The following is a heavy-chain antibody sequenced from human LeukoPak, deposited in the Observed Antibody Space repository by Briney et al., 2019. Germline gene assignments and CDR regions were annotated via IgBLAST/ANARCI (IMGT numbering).Heavy chain of an antibody. D-gene: IGHD3-10*01. J-gene: IGHJ3*02. Sequence: GGSLRLSCAASGFTFSSYDMHWVRQATGKGLEWVSAIGTAGDTYYPGSVKGRFTISRENAKNSLYLQMNSLRAGDTAVYYCARGLYHGSESYAFDIWGQGTMVTVSS. CDR1: GFTFSSYD. V-gene: IGHV3-13*01. CDR2: IGTAGDT. CDR3: ARGLYHGSESYAFDI.